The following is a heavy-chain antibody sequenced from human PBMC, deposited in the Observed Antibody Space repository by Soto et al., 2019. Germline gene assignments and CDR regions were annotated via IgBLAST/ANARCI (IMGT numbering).Heavy chain of an antibody. CDR3: ANKRVFLLGSGELMG. J-gene: IGHJ4*02. CDR2: INPNSGDT. V-gene: IGHV1-2*06. D-gene: IGHD3-10*01. CDR1: GYTFTDYY. Sequence: ASVKFSCKASGYTFTDYYMHWVRQAPGQGLECMGRINPNSGDTSFAPKFQGRVTMTRXTXXTXXXMXLXXLRADDTAVYCCANKRVFLLGSGELMGWGQGTLVTVSS.